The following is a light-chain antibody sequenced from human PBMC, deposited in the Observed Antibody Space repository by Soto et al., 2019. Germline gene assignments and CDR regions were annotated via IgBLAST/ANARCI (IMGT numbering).Light chain of an antibody. V-gene: IGKV1D-16*01. CDR1: QDIGSW. Sequence: DIQMTHYTSSLSASLGARVTQTFRAGQDIGSWLTWYQHKPGKAPKLLISTASSLQSGVPSRFSGSGSGTEFTITISSQQPEDLAVYYCQQYGSSRTFGQGTKVDIK. CDR2: TAS. CDR3: QQYGSSRT. J-gene: IGKJ1*01.